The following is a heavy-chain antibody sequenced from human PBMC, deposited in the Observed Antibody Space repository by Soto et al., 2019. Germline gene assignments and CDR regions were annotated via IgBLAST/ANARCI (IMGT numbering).Heavy chain of an antibody. CDR2: INHSGST. D-gene: IGHD3-3*01. Sequence: SETLSLTCAVYGGSFSGYYWSWIRQPPGKGLEWIGEINHSGSTNYNPSLKSRVTISVDTSKNQFSLKLSSVTAADTAVYYCARGQGVLRFLEPDYYYYMDVWGKGTTVTVSS. J-gene: IGHJ6*03. V-gene: IGHV4-34*01. CDR3: ARGQGVLRFLEPDYYYYMDV. CDR1: GGSFSGYY.